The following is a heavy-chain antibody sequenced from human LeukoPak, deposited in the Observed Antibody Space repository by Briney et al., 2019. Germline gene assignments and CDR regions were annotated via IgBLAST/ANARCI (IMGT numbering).Heavy chain of an antibody. V-gene: IGHV4-59*02. J-gene: IGHJ4*02. CDR2: IHYSGLT. CDR3: ARDPPEDEWNSLDS. CDR1: GGSVNGYY. D-gene: IGHD1-7*01. Sequence: SETLSLTCTVSGGSVNGYYWNWFRQAPGKGLEWIGFIHYSGLTVYSPSLQSRVSMSVDTSRNQFSLDLSSVTAADTALYYCARDPPEDEWNSLDSWGQGILVTVSS.